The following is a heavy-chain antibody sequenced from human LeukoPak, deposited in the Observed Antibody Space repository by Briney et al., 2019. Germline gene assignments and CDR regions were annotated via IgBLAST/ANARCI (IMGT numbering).Heavy chain of an antibody. CDR2: IYHSGST. D-gene: IGHD2-8*02. V-gene: IGHV4-30-2*01. CDR1: GGSISSGGYS. J-gene: IGHJ4*02. Sequence: SQTLSLTCAVSGGSISSGGYSWSWIRQPPGKGLEWIGYIYHSGSTYYNPSLKSRVTISVDRSKNQFSLRLNSVTAADTAVYYCARGYSTGTPFFDYWGQGILVTVSS. CDR3: ARGYSTGTPFFDY.